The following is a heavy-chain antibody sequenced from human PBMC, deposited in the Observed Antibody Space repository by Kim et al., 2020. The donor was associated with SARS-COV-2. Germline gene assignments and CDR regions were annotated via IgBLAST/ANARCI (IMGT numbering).Heavy chain of an antibody. CDR1: GFTFSSYG. CDR3: ARAGSLLWFGGPFDY. V-gene: IGHV3-7*01. CDR2: IKQDGSEK. Sequence: GGSLRLSCAASGFTFSSYGMSWVRQAPGKGLEWVANIKQDGSEKCYVDSVKGRFTISRDNAKNSLYLQMNSLRAEDTAVYYCARAGSLLWFGGPFDYWGQGTLVTVSS. D-gene: IGHD3-10*01. J-gene: IGHJ4*02.